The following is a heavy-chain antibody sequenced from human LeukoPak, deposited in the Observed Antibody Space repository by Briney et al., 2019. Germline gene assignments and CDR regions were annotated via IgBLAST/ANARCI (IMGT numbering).Heavy chain of an antibody. CDR3: AREYYYDSSGYPGH. CDR1: GFTFSSYS. Sequence: GGSLRLSCAASGFTFSSYSMNWVRQAPGKGLEWVSSISSSSGYIYYADSVKGRFTISRDNAKNSLYLQMNSLRAEDTAVYYCAREYYYDSSGYPGHWGQGTLVTVSS. D-gene: IGHD3-22*01. V-gene: IGHV3-21*01. CDR2: ISSSSGYI. J-gene: IGHJ1*01.